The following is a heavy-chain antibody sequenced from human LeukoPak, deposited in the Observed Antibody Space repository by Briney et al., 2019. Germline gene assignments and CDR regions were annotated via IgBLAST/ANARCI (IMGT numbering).Heavy chain of an antibody. CDR1: GYTFTSYD. CDR2: MNPNSGNT. V-gene: IGHV1-8*01. J-gene: IGHJ4*02. Sequence: ASVKVSCKASGYTFTSYDINWVRQATGQGLEWMGWMNPNSGNTGYAQKFQGRATMTRNTSISTAYMELSSLRSEDTAVYYCARGFGDTAAGDYWGQGTLVTVSS. D-gene: IGHD3-10*01. CDR3: ARGFGDTAAGDY.